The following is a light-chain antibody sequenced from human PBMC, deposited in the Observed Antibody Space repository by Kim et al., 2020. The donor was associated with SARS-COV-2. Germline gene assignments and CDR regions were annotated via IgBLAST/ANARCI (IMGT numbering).Light chain of an antibody. J-gene: IGKJ2*01. CDR2: AAS. V-gene: IGKV1-39*01. CDR3: QQSYSTPPYT. Sequence: DIQTTQSPSSLSASVGDRVTITFRASQSISSYLNWYQQKPGKAPKLLIYAASSLQSGVPSRFSGSGSGTDFTLTISSLQPEDFATYYCQQSYSTPPYTFGQWTKLEI. CDR1: QSISSY.